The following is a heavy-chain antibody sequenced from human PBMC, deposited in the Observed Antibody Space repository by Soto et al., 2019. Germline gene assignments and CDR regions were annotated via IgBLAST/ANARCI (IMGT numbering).Heavy chain of an antibody. Sequence: GGSLRLSCAASGFTFSTYAMSWVRQTPGKGLEWVSSISGSPSSTYYADSVKGRFTISRDTSKKTLFLQMSSLRAEDTAVYYCAKDGYDSSGDLYYFYHWGQGT. CDR2: ISGSPSST. V-gene: IGHV3-23*01. D-gene: IGHD3-22*01. J-gene: IGHJ4*02. CDR1: GFTFSTYA. CDR3: AKDGYDSSGDLYYFYH.